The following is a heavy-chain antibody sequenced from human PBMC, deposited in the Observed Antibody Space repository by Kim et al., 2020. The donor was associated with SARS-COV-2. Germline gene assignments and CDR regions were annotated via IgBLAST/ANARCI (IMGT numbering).Heavy chain of an antibody. V-gene: IGHV5-10-1*01. J-gene: IGHJ3*02. CDR3: ASPGQYCSGGSCRPFDAFVI. Sequence: GESLKISCKGSGYSFTSYWISWVRQMPGKGLEWMGRIDPSDSYTNYSPSFQGHVTISADKSISTAYLQWSSLKASDTAMYYCASPGQYCSGGSCRPFDAFVIWGQEKMATVSS. CDR1: GYSFTSYW. CDR2: IDPSDSYT. D-gene: IGHD2-15*01.